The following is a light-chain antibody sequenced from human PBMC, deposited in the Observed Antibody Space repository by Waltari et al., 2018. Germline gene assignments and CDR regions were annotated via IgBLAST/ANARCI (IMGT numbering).Light chain of an antibody. V-gene: IGLV1-44*01. CDR1: RSNLGSNT. CDR3: ATWDDSLNGVV. CDR2: SNN. J-gene: IGLJ2*01. Sequence: QSVLTQPPSASGTPGQGVTISCSGSRSNLGSNTVNWYQHLPGTAPKVLIQSNNQRPSGVPDRFSGSKSGTSASLAVSGLQSEDEGDYYCATWDDSLNGVVFGGGTKLTVL.